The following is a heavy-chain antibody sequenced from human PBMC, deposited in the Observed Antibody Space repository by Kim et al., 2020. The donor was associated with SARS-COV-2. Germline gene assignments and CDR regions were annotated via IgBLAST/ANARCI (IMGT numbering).Heavy chain of an antibody. J-gene: IGHJ4*02. V-gene: IGHV4-39*07. D-gene: IGHD4-17*01. CDR2: IYYSGST. CDR1: GGSISSSSYY. CDR3: ARVEGGYGDYYFDF. Sequence: SETLSLTCTVSGGSISSSSYYWGWIRQPPGKGLEWIGSIYYSGSTYYNPSLKSRVTMSIDTSKNQFSLKLSSVTAADTAVYYCARVEGGYGDYYFDFWGQGTLVTVSS.